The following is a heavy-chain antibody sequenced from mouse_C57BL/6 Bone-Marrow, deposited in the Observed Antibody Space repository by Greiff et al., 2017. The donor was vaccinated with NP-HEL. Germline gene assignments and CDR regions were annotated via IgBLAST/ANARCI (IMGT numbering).Heavy chain of an antibody. Sequence: EVHLVESGGGLVKPGGSLKLSCAASGFTFSSYAMSWVRQTPEKRLEWVATISDGGSYTYYPDNVKGRFTISRDNAKNNLYLQMSHLKSEDTAMYYCARDGYYPDYFDYWGQGTTLTVSS. CDR3: ARDGYYPDYFDY. CDR2: ISDGGSYT. J-gene: IGHJ2*01. D-gene: IGHD2-3*01. V-gene: IGHV5-4*01. CDR1: GFTFSSYA.